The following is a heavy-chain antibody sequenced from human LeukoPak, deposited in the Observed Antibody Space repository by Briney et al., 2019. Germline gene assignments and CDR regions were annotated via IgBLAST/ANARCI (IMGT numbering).Heavy chain of an antibody. J-gene: IGHJ3*02. CDR2: IYTSGTT. Sequence: SQTLSLTCTASGGSISSGSYYRSWIRQPAGKGLEWIGRIYTSGTTNCNPSLKSRVTISLGTSTNQFSLNLTSVTAADTAVYYCARVSTRDVVSGAPRVGYAFDIWGQGTMVTVSS. D-gene: IGHD2-2*01. V-gene: IGHV4-61*02. CDR1: GGSISSGSYY. CDR3: ARVSTRDVVSGAPRVGYAFDI.